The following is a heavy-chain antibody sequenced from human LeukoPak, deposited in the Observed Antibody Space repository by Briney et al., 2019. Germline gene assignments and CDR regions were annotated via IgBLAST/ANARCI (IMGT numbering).Heavy chain of an antibody. CDR2: INHSGGT. J-gene: IGHJ4*02. CDR3: ARGRTSYGDYVDFDY. V-gene: IGHV4-34*01. D-gene: IGHD4-17*01. CDR1: GGSFSGYY. Sequence: SETLSLTCAVYGGSFSGYYWSWIRQPPGKGLEWIGEINHSGGTNYNPSLKSRVTISVDTSKNQFSLKLSSVTAADTAVYYCARGRTSYGDYVDFDYWGQGTLVTVSS.